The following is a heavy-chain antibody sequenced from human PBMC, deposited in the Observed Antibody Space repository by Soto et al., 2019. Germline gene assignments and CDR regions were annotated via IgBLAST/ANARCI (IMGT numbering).Heavy chain of an antibody. J-gene: IGHJ6*02. CDR2: IFSDNER. D-gene: IGHD3-9*01. CDR1: GFSLTTGKMG. Sequence: QVTLKESGPALVKPTETLTLTCTGSGFSLTTGKMGVSWIRQPPGKALEWLAHIFSDNERSYSTSLQGRLTISKDTSGSQVVLSMTNVDPVDTATYYCARMKVDSYQFYYAMDVWGQGTTVTFSS. CDR3: ARMKVDSYQFYYAMDV. V-gene: IGHV2-26*01.